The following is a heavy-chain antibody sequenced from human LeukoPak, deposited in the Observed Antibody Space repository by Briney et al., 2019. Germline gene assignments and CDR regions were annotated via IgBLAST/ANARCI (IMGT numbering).Heavy chain of an antibody. Sequence: SETLSLTCTVSGGSISSGDYYWSWIRQPPGKGLEWIGYIYYSGSTYYNPSLKSRVTISVDTSNNQFSLKLSSVTAADTAVYYCTIMVRGVIVSWFDPWGQGTLVTVSS. CDR3: TIMVRGVIVSWFDP. D-gene: IGHD3-10*01. V-gene: IGHV4-30-4*01. CDR2: IYYSGST. CDR1: GGSISSGDYY. J-gene: IGHJ5*02.